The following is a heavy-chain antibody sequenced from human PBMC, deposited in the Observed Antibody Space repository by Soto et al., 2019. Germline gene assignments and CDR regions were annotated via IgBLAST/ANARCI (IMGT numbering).Heavy chain of an antibody. CDR3: ARNILGGTTDY. J-gene: IGHJ4*01. CDR2: INAGKGDT. CDR1: GYTVTNHA. Sequence: ASVKVACKASGYTVTNHAIHWVRQAPGQGLEWMGWINAGKGDTKYPQRFQGRVTITRDTSASTAYMELSSLRSEDTAVYYCARNILGGTTDYWG. V-gene: IGHV1-3*01. D-gene: IGHD1-7*01.